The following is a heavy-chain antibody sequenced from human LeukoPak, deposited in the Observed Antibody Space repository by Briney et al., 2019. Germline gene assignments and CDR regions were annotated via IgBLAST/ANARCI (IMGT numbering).Heavy chain of an antibody. J-gene: IGHJ6*03. CDR1: GYSISSGYY. CDR2: IYHSGST. V-gene: IGHV4-38-2*01. Sequence: SETLSLTCAVSGYSISSGYYWGWIRQPPGKGLEWIGSIYHSGSTYYNPSLKSRVTISVDTSKNQFSLKVSSVTAADTAVYYCARHAGKVRGHYYYYYYMDVWGKGTTVTVSS. CDR3: ARHAGKVRGHYYYYYYMDV. D-gene: IGHD3-10*01.